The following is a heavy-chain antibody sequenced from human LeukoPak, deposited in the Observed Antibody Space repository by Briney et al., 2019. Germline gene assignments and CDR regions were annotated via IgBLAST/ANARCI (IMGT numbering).Heavy chain of an antibody. V-gene: IGHV4-59*01. Sequence: PSETLSLTCTVSGGSISNYYWSWIRQPPGKGLEWIGYIYYSGSTNHNPSLRSRVTISVDTSKNQFSLKLSSVTAADTAVYYCARLAGYWGQGTLVTVSS. J-gene: IGHJ4*02. CDR1: GGSISNYY. CDR3: ARLAGY. CDR2: IYYSGST. D-gene: IGHD3-10*01.